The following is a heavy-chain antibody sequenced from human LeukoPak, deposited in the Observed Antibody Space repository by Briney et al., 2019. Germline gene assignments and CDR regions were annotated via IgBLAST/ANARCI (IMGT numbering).Heavy chain of an antibody. V-gene: IGHV3-21*01. CDR3: ARESAIAVAGTDAFDI. D-gene: IGHD6-19*01. CDR1: GFTFSSYS. CDR2: ISSSSSYI. J-gene: IGHJ3*02. Sequence: GGSLRLSCAASGFTFSSYSMNWVRQAPGKGLEWASSISSSSSYIYYADSVKGRFTISRDNAKNSLYLQMNSLRAEDTAVYYCARESAIAVAGTDAFDIWGQGTMVTVSS.